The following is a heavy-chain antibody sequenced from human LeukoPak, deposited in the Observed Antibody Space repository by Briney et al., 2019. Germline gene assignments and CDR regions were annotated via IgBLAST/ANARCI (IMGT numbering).Heavy chain of an antibody. V-gene: IGHV3-30*02. J-gene: IGHJ5*02. CDR3: TKGDDYGANTRLPKCNWFDP. CDR1: GFTFSFCA. Sequence: GGSLRLSCAASGFTFSFCAMHWVRQAPGKGLEWVAFIRYDGNNKNYADSVKGRFTISRDNSRDTLYLQMNSLRAEDTAVYYCTKGDDYGANTRLPKCNWFDPWGQRTLVTVSS. D-gene: IGHD4-23*01. CDR2: IRYDGNNK.